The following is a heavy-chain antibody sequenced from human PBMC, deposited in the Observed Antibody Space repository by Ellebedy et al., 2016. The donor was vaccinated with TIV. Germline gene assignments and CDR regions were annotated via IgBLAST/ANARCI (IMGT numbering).Heavy chain of an antibody. D-gene: IGHD3-10*01. CDR3: AKDPPGGVIIAFDY. CDR1: GFTFSSYA. CDR2: ISGSGGST. J-gene: IGHJ4*02. V-gene: IGHV3-23*01. Sequence: GESLKISCAASGFTFSSYAMSWVRQAPGKGLEWVSAISGSGGSTYYADSVKGRFTISRDNSKNTLYLQMNSLRAEDTAVYYCAKDPPGGVIIAFDYWGQGTLVTVSS.